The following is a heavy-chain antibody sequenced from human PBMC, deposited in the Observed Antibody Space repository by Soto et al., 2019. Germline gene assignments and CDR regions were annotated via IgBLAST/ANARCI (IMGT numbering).Heavy chain of an antibody. J-gene: IGHJ4*02. V-gene: IGHV1-69*02. CDR2: ITPILSMS. CDR1: GDTFTFYS. D-gene: IGHD3-10*01. Sequence: QVQLVQSGAEVKKPGSSVRVSCKASGDTFTFYSINWVRQAPGLGLEWMGSITPILSMSNYAPRFQGRVTMTADKSTSTASMELSSLRSEDTAMYYCSSRYGSGYRAFDYWGQGALVTVSS. CDR3: SSRYGSGYRAFDY.